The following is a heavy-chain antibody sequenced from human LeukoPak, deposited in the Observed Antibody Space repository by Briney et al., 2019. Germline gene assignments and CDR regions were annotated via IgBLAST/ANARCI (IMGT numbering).Heavy chain of an antibody. CDR2: IRYDGSSK. Sequence: GGSLRLSCAASGFTFSDYGMHWVRQAPGKGLEWVAIIRYDGSSKYYADSVKGRFTISRDNSKNTLYLQMNSLRADDTAVYYCARIGGAYSPDYWGQGTLVTVSS. CDR1: GFTFSDYG. D-gene: IGHD5-18*01. V-gene: IGHV3-30*02. J-gene: IGHJ4*02. CDR3: ARIGGAYSPDY.